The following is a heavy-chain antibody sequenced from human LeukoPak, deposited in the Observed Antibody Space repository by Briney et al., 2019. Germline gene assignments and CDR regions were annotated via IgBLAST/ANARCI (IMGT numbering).Heavy chain of an antibody. CDR1: GFALSSHW. J-gene: IGHJ6*02. CDR2: VNRDGSET. V-gene: IGHV3-7*03. CDR3: ARNNGMDV. Sequence: TGGSLGLSCAASGFALSSHWMTWVRQVPGRGPEWVANVNRDGSETYYLGSVKGRFTISKDNAKNSLYLQMNSLRAEDTALYHCARNNGMDVWGQGTTVIVSS.